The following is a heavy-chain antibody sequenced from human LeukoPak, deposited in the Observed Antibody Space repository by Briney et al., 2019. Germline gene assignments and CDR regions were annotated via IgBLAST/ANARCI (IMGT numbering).Heavy chain of an antibody. CDR1: GFTFSSYG. J-gene: IGHJ4*02. CDR3: VKSPYSSAWLHYY. D-gene: IGHD6-19*01. CDR2: ISYDGSNK. Sequence: GGSLRLSCAASGFTFSSYGMHWVRQAPGKGLEWVAVISYDGSNKYYADSVKGRFTISRDNFKNTLYLQLNSLRAEDTAVYYCVKSPYSSAWLHYYWGQGTLVTVSS. V-gene: IGHV3-30*18.